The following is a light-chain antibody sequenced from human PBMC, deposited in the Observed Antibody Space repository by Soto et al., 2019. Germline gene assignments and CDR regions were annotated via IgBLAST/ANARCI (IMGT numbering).Light chain of an antibody. V-gene: IGKV1-5*01. CDR2: DAS. CDR3: QQYQIDWT. Sequence: DIQMTQSPYTLSASVGDRVSITCRASQRVNTCLAWYQQKPGKAPTLLIYDASSLQSGVPSRFSDSGSGTEFTLTISSLQPDDFATYYCQQYQIDWTFGQGTKVEIK. CDR1: QRVNTC. J-gene: IGKJ1*01.